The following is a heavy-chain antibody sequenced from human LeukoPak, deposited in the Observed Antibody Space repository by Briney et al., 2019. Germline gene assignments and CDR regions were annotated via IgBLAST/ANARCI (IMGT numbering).Heavy chain of an antibody. CDR2: ISAYNGNT. J-gene: IGHJ4*02. Sequence: ASVKVSCKASGYTFTSYGISWVRQAPGQGLERMGWISAYNGNTNYAQKLQGRVTMTTDTSTSTAYMELRSLRSDDTAVYYCAREARSGYSPDYWGQGTLVTVSS. CDR1: GYTFTSYG. D-gene: IGHD3-22*01. CDR3: AREARSGYSPDY. V-gene: IGHV1-18*01.